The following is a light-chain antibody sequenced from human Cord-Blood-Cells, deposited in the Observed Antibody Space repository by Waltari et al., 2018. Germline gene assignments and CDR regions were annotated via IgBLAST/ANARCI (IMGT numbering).Light chain of an antibody. V-gene: IGLV2-14*01. Sequence: QSALTQPASVSGSPGQSITISCTGTSSDVGGYNSVPWYQQHPGKAPKLMIYDVSNRPSGVSNRFSGSKSGNTASLTISGLQAEDEADYYCSSYTSSSTLPFGTGTKVTVL. J-gene: IGLJ1*01. CDR3: SSYTSSSTLP. CDR2: DVS. CDR1: SSDVGGYNS.